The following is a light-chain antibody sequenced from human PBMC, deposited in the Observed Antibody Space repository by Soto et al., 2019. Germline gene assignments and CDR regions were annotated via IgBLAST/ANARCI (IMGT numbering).Light chain of an antibody. Sequence: QSVVTQPASVSGSPGQSVTISCSGSDIGNYNLVSWYQHLPGRAPKLLIFEGTMRPSGISDRFSGSKSASTASLTISGLQAQDEGDYYCASYAGSRTYVFGSGTKLTVL. CDR2: EGT. J-gene: IGLJ1*01. CDR1: SDIGNYNL. V-gene: IGLV2-23*01. CDR3: ASYAGSRTYV.